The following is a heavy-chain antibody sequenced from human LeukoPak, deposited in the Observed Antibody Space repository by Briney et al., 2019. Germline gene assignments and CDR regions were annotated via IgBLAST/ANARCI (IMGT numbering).Heavy chain of an antibody. J-gene: IGHJ4*02. CDR3: ARATGGVPRYFVL. D-gene: IGHD3-10*01. V-gene: IGHV1-46*01. CDR1: GFPLTGSD. Sequence: GASVKLSCKASGFPLTGSDMHWVRQAPGQGLEWVGMLYHESERTTYGQNFQGRVTVPRDTSTTTLYMDLTGLSTEDTAMYYCARATGGVPRYFVLWGQGTLVTVSS. CDR2: LYHESERT.